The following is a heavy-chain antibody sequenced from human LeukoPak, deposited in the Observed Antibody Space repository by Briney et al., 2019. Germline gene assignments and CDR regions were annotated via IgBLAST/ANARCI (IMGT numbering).Heavy chain of an antibody. Sequence: SETLSLTCTVSGGSISSYYWSWIRPPAGKGLEWIGRIYTSGSTNYNPSLKSRVTISVDKSKNQFSLKLSSVTAADTAVYYCASICLASSCYSPDLDYWGQGTLVTVSS. D-gene: IGHD2-15*01. V-gene: IGHV4-4*07. CDR2: IYTSGST. CDR3: ASICLASSCYSPDLDY. CDR1: GGSISSYY. J-gene: IGHJ4*02.